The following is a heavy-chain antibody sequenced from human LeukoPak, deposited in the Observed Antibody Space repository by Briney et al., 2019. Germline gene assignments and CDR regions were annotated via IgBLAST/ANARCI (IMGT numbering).Heavy chain of an antibody. CDR2: IEKDGSEI. CDR3: AAGAGWLIDW. CDR1: GFTFSSYE. J-gene: IGHJ4*02. V-gene: IGHV3-7*01. D-gene: IGHD6-19*01. Sequence: GGSLRLSCAASGFTFSSYEMNWVRQAPGKGMEWVAIIEKDGSEILYVDSVKGRFTISRDNAKNSLYLQMNSLRAEDTAVYYCAAGAGWLIDWWGQGTLVTVSS.